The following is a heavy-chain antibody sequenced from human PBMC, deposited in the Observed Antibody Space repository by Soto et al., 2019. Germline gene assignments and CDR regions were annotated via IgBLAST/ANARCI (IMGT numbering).Heavy chain of an antibody. J-gene: IGHJ5*02. CDR3: ARYIYGQGFKA. D-gene: IGHD3-3*02. CDR2: MRANSGDT. V-gene: IGHV1-8*01. CDR1: GDIFTNFD. Sequence: QVQLVQPGAEVRQPGASVKVSCKASGDIFTNFDFNWVRQATGQGLEWIGWMRANSGDTGHDQKFQGRVSMTRDTSMSTAYMELSSLRAEDTAVYYCARYIYGQGFKAWGQGTLVFVSS.